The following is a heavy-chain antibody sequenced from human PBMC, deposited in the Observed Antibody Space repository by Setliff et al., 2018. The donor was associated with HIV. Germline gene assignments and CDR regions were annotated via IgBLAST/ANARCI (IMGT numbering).Heavy chain of an antibody. CDR3: ASGYQYDSSGYYYVTPIDY. Sequence: SETLSLTCTVSGGSISSSSYYWGCIRQPPGKGLEWIGSIYYTGSANYNPTLKSRVTMSVDTSKNQFSLKLSSVTAADTAVYYCASGYQYDSSGYYYVTPIDYWGQGTLVTVSS. CDR1: GGSISSSSYY. J-gene: IGHJ4*02. CDR2: IYYTGSA. V-gene: IGHV4-39*01. D-gene: IGHD3-22*01.